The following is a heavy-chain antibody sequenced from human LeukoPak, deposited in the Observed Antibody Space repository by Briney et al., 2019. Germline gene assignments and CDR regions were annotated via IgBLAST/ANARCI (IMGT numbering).Heavy chain of an antibody. CDR1: GSTFTGYN. Sequence: SVKLCCYASGSTFTGYNMHRVREGPGQGNEWMCWIHPTSGGTEFAQNFQGRVTMTWDTSISTAYMNLNSLRSDDTAVYYCGRDGGQLSIAGYAVDYWGQGTLVTVSS. CDR3: GRDGGQLSIAGYAVDY. D-gene: IGHD6-6*01. V-gene: IGHV1-2*02. CDR2: IHPTSGGT. J-gene: IGHJ4*02.